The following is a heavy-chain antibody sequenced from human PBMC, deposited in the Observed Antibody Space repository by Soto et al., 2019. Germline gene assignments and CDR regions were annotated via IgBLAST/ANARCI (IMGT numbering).Heavy chain of an antibody. Sequence: SETLSLTCAVYGGSFSGYYWSWIRQPPGKGLEWIGEINHSGSTNYNPSLKSRVTISVDTSKNRFSLKLSSVTAADTAVYYCARGRVATIGKYYFDYWGQGTLVTVSS. J-gene: IGHJ4*02. D-gene: IGHD5-12*01. CDR1: GGSFSGYY. V-gene: IGHV4-34*01. CDR3: ARGRVATIGKYYFDY. CDR2: INHSGST.